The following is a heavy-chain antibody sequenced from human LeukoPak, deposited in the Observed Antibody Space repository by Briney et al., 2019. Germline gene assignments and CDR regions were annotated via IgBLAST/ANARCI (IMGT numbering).Heavy chain of an antibody. D-gene: IGHD2-2*01. Sequence: GGSLRLSCTASGFSVSAHYMSWVRLAPGKGLEWVSMIYTTGITDYADSVKGRFTTSRDNSRNTLFLQLNNLRADDTAIYYCAVDCSSPSCYGQSAFDIWGQGTMVTVSS. CDR1: GFSVSAHY. CDR2: IYTTGIT. V-gene: IGHV3-53*01. CDR3: AVDCSSPSCYGQSAFDI. J-gene: IGHJ3*02.